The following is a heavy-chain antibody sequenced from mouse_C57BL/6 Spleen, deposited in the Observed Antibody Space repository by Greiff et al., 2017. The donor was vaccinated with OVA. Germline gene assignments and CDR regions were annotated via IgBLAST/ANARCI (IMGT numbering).Heavy chain of an antibody. V-gene: IGHV2-2*01. D-gene: IGHD2-3*01. J-gene: IGHJ4*01. CDR3: ARKGDGYYGDYYAMDY. CDR1: GFSLTSYG. Sequence: VQLQQSGPGLVQPSQSLSITCTVSGFSLTSYGVHWVRQSPGKGLEWLGVIWSGGSTDYNAAFISRLSISKDNSKSQVFFKMNSLQADDTAIYYWARKGDGYYGDYYAMDYWGQGTSVTVSS. CDR2: IWSGGST.